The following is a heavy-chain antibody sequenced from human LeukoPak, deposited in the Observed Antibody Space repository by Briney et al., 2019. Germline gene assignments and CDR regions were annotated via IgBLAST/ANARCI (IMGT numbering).Heavy chain of an antibody. CDR1: GYTFTNYH. CDR2: VRTNDGNT. D-gene: IGHD3-22*01. Sequence: ASVKVSCKASGYTFTNYHIAWVRQAPGQGLEWMGWVRTNDGNTVYAQRLQGRVTMTTDTSTSVAYMELRSLTSDDTAVYYCTRAPPGMTMMTDYWGQGTLVTVSS. V-gene: IGHV1-18*01. J-gene: IGHJ4*02. CDR3: TRAPPGMTMMTDY.